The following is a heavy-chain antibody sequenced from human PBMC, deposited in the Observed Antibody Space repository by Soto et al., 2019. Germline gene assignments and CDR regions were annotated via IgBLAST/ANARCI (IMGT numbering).Heavy chain of an antibody. J-gene: IGHJ4*02. CDR1: GYTFTSYD. V-gene: IGHV1-8*01. D-gene: IGHD3-3*01. CDR2: MNPNSGNT. CDR3: ARVHISNYDFWTGSRGGYYFDY. Sequence: GASVKVSCKASGYTFTSYDINWVRQATGQGLEWMGWMNPNSGNTGYAQKFQGRVTMTRNTSISTAYMELSSLRSEDTAVYYCARVHISNYDFWTGSRGGYYFDYWGQGTLVTVSS.